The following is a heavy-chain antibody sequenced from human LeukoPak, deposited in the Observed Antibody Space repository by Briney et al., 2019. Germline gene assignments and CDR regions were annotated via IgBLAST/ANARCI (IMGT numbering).Heavy chain of an antibody. CDR3: ARAGLDYYDSRVTHGDAFDI. CDR2: ISSSSGYI. CDR1: GFTFSSYS. V-gene: IGHV3-21*01. J-gene: IGHJ3*02. Sequence: GGSLRLSCEASGFTFSSYSMNWVRQAPGKGLEWVSSISSSSGYIYYADSVKGRFTISRDNAKNSLYLQMNSLRDEDTAIYYCARAGLDYYDSRVTHGDAFDIWGQGTMVTVSS. D-gene: IGHD3-22*01.